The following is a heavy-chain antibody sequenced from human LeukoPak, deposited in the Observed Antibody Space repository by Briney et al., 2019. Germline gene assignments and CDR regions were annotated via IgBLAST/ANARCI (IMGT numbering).Heavy chain of an antibody. CDR1: GFTFSSYG. Sequence: GGSLRLSCAASGFTFSSYGMHWVRQAPGKGLEWVAVIRYDGSNKYYADSVKGRFTISRDNSKNTLYLQMNSLRAEDTAVYYCARGTGDRIDYWGQGTLVTVSS. CDR2: IRYDGSNK. D-gene: IGHD2-21*01. V-gene: IGHV3-33*01. CDR3: ARGTGDRIDY. J-gene: IGHJ4*02.